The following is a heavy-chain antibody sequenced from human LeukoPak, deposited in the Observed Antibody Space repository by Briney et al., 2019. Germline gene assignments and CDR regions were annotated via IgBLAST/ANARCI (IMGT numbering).Heavy chain of an antibody. J-gene: IGHJ4*02. CDR1: GGSISSGDYY. CDR3: AREIHYCSSTSCSDFDY. Sequence: SSETLSLTCTVSGGSISSGDYYWSWIRQPPGKGLEWIGYIYYSGSTYYNPSLKSRVTISVDTSKNQFSLQLNSVTPEDTAVYYCAREIHYCSSTSCSDFDYWGQGTLVTVSS. V-gene: IGHV4-30-4*01. CDR2: IYYSGST. D-gene: IGHD2-2*01.